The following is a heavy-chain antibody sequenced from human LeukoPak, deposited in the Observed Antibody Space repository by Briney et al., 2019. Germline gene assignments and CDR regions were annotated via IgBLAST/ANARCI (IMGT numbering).Heavy chain of an antibody. CDR1: GFSFSSER. CDR2: ISYDGSKK. Sequence: GRPLRLSCAASGFSFSSERIHWVRQAPRKGLHLVAVISYDGSKKYSADSVKGRFTISRDNSKSTVYLQMNSLTTEDTAVYYCAKEYHRVHDAFDAWGHGTMVTVSS. V-gene: IGHV3-30*18. J-gene: IGHJ3*01. D-gene: IGHD2-2*01. CDR3: AKEYHRVHDAFDA.